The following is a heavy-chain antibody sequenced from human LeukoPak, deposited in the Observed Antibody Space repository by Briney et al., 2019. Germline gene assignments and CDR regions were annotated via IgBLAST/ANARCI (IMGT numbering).Heavy chain of an antibody. V-gene: IGHV4-59*12. CDR3: ARDVGRYTYGYRPTEVYWYFDL. CDR1: GGSISSYY. CDR2: IDYSGST. D-gene: IGHD5-18*01. Sequence: SETLSLTCIVSGGSISSYYWSWIRQPPGKGLEWIGYIDYSGSTNYNPSLKSRVTISVDTSKNQFSLKLSSVTAADTAVYYCARDVGRYTYGYRPTEVYWYFDLWGRGTLVTVSS. J-gene: IGHJ2*01.